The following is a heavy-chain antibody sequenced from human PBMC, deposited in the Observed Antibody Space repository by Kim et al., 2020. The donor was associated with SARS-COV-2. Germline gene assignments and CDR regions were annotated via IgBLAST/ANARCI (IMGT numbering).Heavy chain of an antibody. CDR3: ARGLICSGGSCYSFAFDI. V-gene: IGHV3-64*01. D-gene: IGHD2-15*01. J-gene: IGHJ3*02. Sequence: KGRFTISRDNSKNTLYLQMGSLRAEDMAVYYCARGLICSGGSCYSFAFDIWGQGTMVTVSS.